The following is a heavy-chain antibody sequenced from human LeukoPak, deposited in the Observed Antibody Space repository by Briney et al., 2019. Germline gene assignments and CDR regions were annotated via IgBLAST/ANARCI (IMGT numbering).Heavy chain of an antibody. J-gene: IGHJ3*02. V-gene: IGHV1-8*01. Sequence: ASVKVSCKASGYSSTSYDINWVRQATGQGLEWMGWMNTNSGNTGYAQKFQGRVTMTRNTSISTAYMELSSLRSEDTAVYYCASEGKRGSGSYGAAFDAFDIWGQGTMVTVSS. CDR2: MNTNSGNT. D-gene: IGHD3-10*01. CDR3: ASEGKRGSGSYGAAFDAFDI. CDR1: GYSSTSYD.